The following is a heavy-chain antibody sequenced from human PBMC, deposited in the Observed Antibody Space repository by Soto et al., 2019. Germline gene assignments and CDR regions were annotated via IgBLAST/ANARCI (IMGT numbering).Heavy chain of an antibody. D-gene: IGHD2-2*01. Sequence: GASVKVSCKASGYTFTGYYLHWVRQAPGQGLEWMGWINPGSGDTNYAQNFQDRVTMIRDTSISTAYLELSRLRSDDTAVYYCARDVEYLRVTTALSDGMDVWGQGTTVTVYS. CDR2: INPGSGDT. CDR3: ARDVEYLRVTTALSDGMDV. J-gene: IGHJ6*02. V-gene: IGHV1-2*02. CDR1: GYTFTGYY.